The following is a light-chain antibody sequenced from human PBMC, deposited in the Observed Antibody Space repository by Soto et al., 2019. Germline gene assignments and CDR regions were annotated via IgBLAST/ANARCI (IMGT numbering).Light chain of an antibody. CDR1: TSNIGNNA. Sequence: QSVLTQPPSVSGAPRQRFSISCSGATSNIGNNAVNWYQQLPGKAPKLLIYFDDLMPSGVSDRFSGSKSGPSASLAISGLQSEDEADYYCAAWDDSLNVVLFGGGTKLTVL. CDR3: AAWDDSLNVVL. V-gene: IGLV1-36*01. J-gene: IGLJ2*01. CDR2: FDD.